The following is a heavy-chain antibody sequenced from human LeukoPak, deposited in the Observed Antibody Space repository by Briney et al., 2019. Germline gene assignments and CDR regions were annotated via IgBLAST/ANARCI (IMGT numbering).Heavy chain of an antibody. V-gene: IGHV3-30-3*01. J-gene: IGHJ3*02. D-gene: IGHD5-18*01. CDR3: ARGGYSYGLGAFDI. CDR2: KSYDGSNK. CDR1: GFTFSSYA. Sequence: GGSLRLSCAASGFTFSSYAMHWVRQAPGKGLEWVAVKSYDGSNKYYADSVKGRFTISRDNSKNTLYLQMNSLRAEDTAVYYCARGGYSYGLGAFDIWGQGTMVTVSS.